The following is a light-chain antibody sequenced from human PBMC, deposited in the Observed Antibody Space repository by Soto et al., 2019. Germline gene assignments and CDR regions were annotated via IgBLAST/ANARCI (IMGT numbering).Light chain of an antibody. CDR2: GAS. V-gene: IGKV3-20*01. J-gene: IGKJ2*01. CDR3: QQYGSSPYT. Sequence: EIVMTHSPATLSVSPGERATLSCRASQSVSNNLAWYQQKPGQAPRLLIYGASSRATGIPDRFSGSGSGTDFTLTISRLEPEDFAVYYCQQYGSSPYTFGQGTKLEIK. CDR1: QSVSNN.